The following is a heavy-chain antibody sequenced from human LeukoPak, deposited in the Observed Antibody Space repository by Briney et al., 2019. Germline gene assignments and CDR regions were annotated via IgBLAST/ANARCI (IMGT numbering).Heavy chain of an antibody. Sequence: GASVKVSCKASGGTFSSYAISWVRQAPGQGLEWMGGIIPIFGTANYAQKFQGRVTITADESTSTAYMELSSLRSEDTAVYYCAREVNPIVVVPAASKDAFDIWGQGTMVTVSS. J-gene: IGHJ3*02. V-gene: IGHV1-69*13. CDR2: IIPIFGTA. D-gene: IGHD2-2*01. CDR1: GGTFSSYA. CDR3: AREVNPIVVVPAASKDAFDI.